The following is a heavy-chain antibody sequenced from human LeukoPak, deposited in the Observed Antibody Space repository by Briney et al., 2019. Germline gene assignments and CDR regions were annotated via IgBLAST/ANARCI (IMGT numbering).Heavy chain of an antibody. Sequence: AVKVSCKASGGTFSSYAISWVRQAPGQGLEWMGGIIPIFGTANYAQKVQGRVTITTDESTSTAYMELSSLRSEDTAVYYCARGGEEEYQLLPFDYWGQGTLVTVSS. J-gene: IGHJ4*02. V-gene: IGHV1-69*05. CDR2: IIPIFGTA. D-gene: IGHD2-2*01. CDR1: GGTFSSYA. CDR3: ARGGEEEYQLLPFDY.